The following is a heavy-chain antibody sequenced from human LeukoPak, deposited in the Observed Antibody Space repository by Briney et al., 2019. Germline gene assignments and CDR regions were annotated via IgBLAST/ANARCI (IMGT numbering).Heavy chain of an antibody. J-gene: IGHJ4*02. CDR3: ARSPAGRDYFDY. Sequence: GGSLRLSCAASGFTFSSYSMNWFRQAPGKGLEWVSSISSSSSYIYYADSVKGRFTISRDNAKNSLYLQMNSLRAEDTAVYYCARSPAGRDYFDYWGQGTLVTVSS. V-gene: IGHV3-21*01. D-gene: IGHD6-19*01. CDR1: GFTFSSYS. CDR2: ISSSSSYI.